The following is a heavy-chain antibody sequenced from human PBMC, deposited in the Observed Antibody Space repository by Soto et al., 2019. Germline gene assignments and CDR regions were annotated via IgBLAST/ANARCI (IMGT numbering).Heavy chain of an antibody. V-gene: IGHV4-59*01. CDR2: IYYSGST. J-gene: IGHJ6*03. Sequence: SETLSLTCTVSGGSISSYYWSWIRQPPGKGLEWIGYIYYSGSTNYNPSLKSRVTISVDTSKNQFSLKLSSVTAADTAVYYCAREPAPVIAARRIYYYMDVWGKGTTVTVSS. CDR3: AREPAPVIAARRIYYYMDV. D-gene: IGHD6-6*01. CDR1: GGSISSYY.